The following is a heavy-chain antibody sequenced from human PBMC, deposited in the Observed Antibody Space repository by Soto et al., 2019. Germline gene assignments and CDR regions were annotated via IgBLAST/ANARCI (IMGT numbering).Heavy chain of an antibody. Sequence: GGSLRLSCAASGFTFSSYSMNWVRQAPGKGLEWVSSISSSSSYIYYADSVKGRFTISRDNAKNSLYLQMNSLRAEDTAVYYCTRAAKQLRNWFDPWGQGTLVTVSS. CDR2: ISSSSSYI. J-gene: IGHJ5*02. D-gene: IGHD6-6*01. V-gene: IGHV3-21*01. CDR1: GFTFSSYS. CDR3: TRAAKQLRNWFDP.